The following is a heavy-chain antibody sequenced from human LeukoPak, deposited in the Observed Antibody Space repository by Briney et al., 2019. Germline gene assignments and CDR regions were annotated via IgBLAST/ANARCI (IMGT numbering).Heavy chain of an antibody. D-gene: IGHD3-22*01. Sequence: SQTLSLTCTVSGGSIISSAYHWSWIRQPPGKGLEWIGYIYYSGSTYYSPSLKSRVTISLDTSKNQFSLKLSSVTAADTAVYYCVRTEVSSGSEDYWGQGTLVTVSS. V-gene: IGHV4-30-4*08. CDR3: VRTEVSSGSEDY. CDR2: IYYSGST. CDR1: GGSIISSAYH. J-gene: IGHJ4*02.